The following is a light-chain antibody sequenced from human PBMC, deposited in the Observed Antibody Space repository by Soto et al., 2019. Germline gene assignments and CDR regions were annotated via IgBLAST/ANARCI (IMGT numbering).Light chain of an antibody. V-gene: IGLV4-69*01. CDR1: SGHSSYA. CDR2: LNSDGSH. Sequence: QLVLTQSPSASASXGXSVXLTCTLSSGHSSYAIAWHQQQPEKGPRYLMKLNSDGSHSKGDGIPDRFSGSSSGAERYLTISSLQSEDEADYYCQTWGTGIQVFGGGTKLTVL. J-gene: IGLJ3*02. CDR3: QTWGTGIQV.